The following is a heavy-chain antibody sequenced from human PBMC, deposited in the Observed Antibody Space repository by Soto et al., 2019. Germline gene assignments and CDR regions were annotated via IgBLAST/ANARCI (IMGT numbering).Heavy chain of an antibody. CDR3: AKSQYSSGWYTT. CDR2: IGGSGAYI. D-gene: IGHD6-19*01. CDR1: GFTLKHYA. V-gene: IGHV3-23*01. Sequence: GGSPRLSCETSGFTLKHYAITWVRQAPGKGLEWVSAIGGSGAYIYYGDSVKGRFTISRDNSKNTLYLDMNSLRVEDTAVYYCAKSQYSSGWYTTWGQGTLVTVSS. J-gene: IGHJ4*02.